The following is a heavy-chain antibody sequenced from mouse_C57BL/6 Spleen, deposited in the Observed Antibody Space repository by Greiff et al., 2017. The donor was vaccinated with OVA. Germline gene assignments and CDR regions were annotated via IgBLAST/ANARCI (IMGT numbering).Heavy chain of an antibody. D-gene: IGHD2-3*01. CDR1: GYSITSGYY. Sequence: EVQLQQSGPGLVKPSQSLSLTCSVTGYSITSGYYWNWIRQFPGNKLEWMGYISYDGSNNYNPSLKNRISITRDTSKNQFFLKLNSVTTEDTATYYCAREGDGYPYWGQGTLVTVSA. J-gene: IGHJ3*01. CDR2: ISYDGSN. CDR3: AREGDGYPY. V-gene: IGHV3-6*01.